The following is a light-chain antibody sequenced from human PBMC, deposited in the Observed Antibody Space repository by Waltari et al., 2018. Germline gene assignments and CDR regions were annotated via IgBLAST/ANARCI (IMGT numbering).Light chain of an antibody. J-gene: IGLJ2*01. CDR1: SGDVGAYNY. V-gene: IGLV2-14*03. Sequence: QSALTQPASVSGSPGQSITISCTGTSGDVGAYNYVPWYQQHPGKAPKLMIFDVSNRPSGVSNRFSGSKSGNTASLTISGLQAEDEADYYCSSYISSSTLELFGGGTSLTVL. CDR3: SSYISSSTLEL. CDR2: DVS.